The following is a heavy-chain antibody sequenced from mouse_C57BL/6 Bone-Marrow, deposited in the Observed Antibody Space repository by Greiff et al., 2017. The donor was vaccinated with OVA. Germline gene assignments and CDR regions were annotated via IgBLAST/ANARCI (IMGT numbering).Heavy chain of an antibody. Sequence: EVKLVESGGGLVKPGGSLKLSCAASGFTFSSYAMSWVRQTPEKRLEWVATISDGGSYTYYPDNVKGRVTISRDKAKNNLYLHMSHLKSEDTAMYYCARDSYYYGSSYFDYWGQGTTLTVSS. CDR2: ISDGGSYT. CDR1: GFTFSSYA. D-gene: IGHD1-1*01. CDR3: ARDSYYYGSSYFDY. V-gene: IGHV5-4*01. J-gene: IGHJ2*01.